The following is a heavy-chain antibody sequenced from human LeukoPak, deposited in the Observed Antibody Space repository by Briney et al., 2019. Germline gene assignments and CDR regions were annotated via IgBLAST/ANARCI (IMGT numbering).Heavy chain of an antibody. D-gene: IGHD3-3*01. CDR3: ARAVSVYYDFWSGYYDY. CDR1: GFTFSSYS. J-gene: IGHJ4*02. Sequence: PGGSLRLSCAASGFTFSSYSMNWVRQAPGKGLEWVSSISSSSSYIYYADSVKGRFTISRDNAKNSLYLQMNSLRAEDTAVYYCARAVSVYYDFWSGYYDYWGQGTLVTVSS. V-gene: IGHV3-21*01. CDR2: ISSSSSYI.